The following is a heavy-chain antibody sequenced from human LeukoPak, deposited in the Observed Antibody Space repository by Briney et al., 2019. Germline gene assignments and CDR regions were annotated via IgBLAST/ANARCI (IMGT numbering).Heavy chain of an antibody. CDR1: GYTFTGYY. V-gene: IGHV1-2*02. Sequence: ASVKVSCKASGYTFTGYYMHWVRQAPGQGLEWMGWINPNSGGTNYAQKFQGRVTMTRDTSISTAYMELSRLRSDDTAVYYCARVGMDSSGYYSNDYWGQGTLVTVSS. CDR2: INPNSGGT. D-gene: IGHD3-22*01. CDR3: ARVGMDSSGYYSNDY. J-gene: IGHJ4*02.